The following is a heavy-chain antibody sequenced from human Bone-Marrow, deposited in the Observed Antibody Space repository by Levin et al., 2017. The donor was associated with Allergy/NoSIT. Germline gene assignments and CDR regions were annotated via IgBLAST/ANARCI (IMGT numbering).Heavy chain of an antibody. CDR1: GYTFTKYY. CDR3: STLDH. D-gene: IGHD1-1*01. J-gene: IGHJ4*02. Sequence: GESLKISCKASGYTFTKYYMHWVRQAPGQGLEWMGEINTRNGRAKYAQKFQDKITMTTDTSTNTVYMEVSRLRSEDTAVFYCSTLDHWGQGTLVTVSS. CDR2: INTRNGRA. V-gene: IGHV1-46*01.